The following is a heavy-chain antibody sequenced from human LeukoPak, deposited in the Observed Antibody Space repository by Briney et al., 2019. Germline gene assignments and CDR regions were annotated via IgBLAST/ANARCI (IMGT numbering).Heavy chain of an antibody. V-gene: IGHV4-59*10. CDR2: IYTSGST. J-gene: IGHJ4*02. CDR3: ARGNILTGYYSNDY. CDR1: GGSFSGYY. D-gene: IGHD3-9*01. Sequence: SVTLSLTCAVYGGSFSGYYWSWIRQPAGKGLEWIGRIYTSGSTNYNPSLKSRVTISVDTSKNQFSLKLSSVTAADTAVYYCARGNILTGYYSNDYWGQGTLVTVSS.